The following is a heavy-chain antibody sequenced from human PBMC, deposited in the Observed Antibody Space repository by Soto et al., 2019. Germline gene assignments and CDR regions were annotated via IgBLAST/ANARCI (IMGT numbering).Heavy chain of an antibody. D-gene: IGHD2-2*01. Sequence: QVQLQESGPGLVKPSETLSLTCTVSGGSISSYYWSWIRQPAGKGLEWIGRIYTSGSTNYNPSLKSRVTMSVDTSKNQFSLKLSSVTAADTAVYYCARHIVVVPAAIGWFDPWGQGTLVTVS. CDR3: ARHIVVVPAAIGWFDP. J-gene: IGHJ5*02. V-gene: IGHV4-4*07. CDR1: GGSISSYY. CDR2: IYTSGST.